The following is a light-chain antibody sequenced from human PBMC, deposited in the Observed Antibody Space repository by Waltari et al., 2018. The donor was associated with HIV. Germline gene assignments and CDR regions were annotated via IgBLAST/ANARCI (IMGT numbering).Light chain of an antibody. Sequence: AIQMTQSPTSLSASVVDRVTITCRASQGVGNDLSWYQQKPGMAPTLLIYGASISQNGVPGRFSGSGSGADFTLTISSLQAEDLATYYCLQDYSWPYTFGQGTKLEIK. CDR3: LQDYSWPYT. CDR2: GAS. CDR1: QGVGND. V-gene: IGKV1-6*01. J-gene: IGKJ2*01.